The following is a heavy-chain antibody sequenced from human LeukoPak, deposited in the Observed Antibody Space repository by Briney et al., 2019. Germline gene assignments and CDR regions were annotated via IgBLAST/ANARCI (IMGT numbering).Heavy chain of an antibody. CDR1: GFTFSTYW. Sequence: PGGSLRLSCVASGFTFSTYWMHWVRQAPGKGLLWVSRLSGDGSSTKYADSLKGRFTISRDNAKNTLYLQMNSLKTEDTAVYYCTTVGGNAYCGGDCYGSDYWGQGTLVTVSS. D-gene: IGHD2-21*02. J-gene: IGHJ4*02. CDR3: TTVGGNAYCGGDCYGSDY. CDR2: LSGDGSST. V-gene: IGHV3-74*03.